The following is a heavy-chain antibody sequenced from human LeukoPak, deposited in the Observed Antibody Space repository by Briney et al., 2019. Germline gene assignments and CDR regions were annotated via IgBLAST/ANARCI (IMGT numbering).Heavy chain of an antibody. V-gene: IGHV3-7*01. CDR1: GFTFSNYW. CDR2: IKQDGSEK. J-gene: IGHJ4*02. D-gene: IGHD2/OR15-2a*01. Sequence: GGSLRLSCAASGFTFSNYWMSWVRQAPGKGLEWVANIKQDGSEKYYVDSVKGRFTISRDNAKNSLYLQMNSLRVEDTAVYYCAREYRGSRYFRGQGTLVTVSS. CDR3: AREYRGSRYF.